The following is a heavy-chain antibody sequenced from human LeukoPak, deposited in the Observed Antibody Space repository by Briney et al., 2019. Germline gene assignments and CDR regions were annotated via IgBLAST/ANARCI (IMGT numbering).Heavy chain of an antibody. CDR2: ISWNSGSI. CDR1: GFTFDNYA. D-gene: IGHD6-19*01. Sequence: SGGSLRLSCAASGFTFDNYAMHWVRQAPGKGLEWVSGISWNSGSIGYADSLKGRFTISRDNAKNSLYLQMNSLRAEDTALYYCAKSIRGGNDWYSQFDYWGQGTLVTVSS. J-gene: IGHJ4*02. V-gene: IGHV3-9*01. CDR3: AKSIRGGNDWYSQFDY.